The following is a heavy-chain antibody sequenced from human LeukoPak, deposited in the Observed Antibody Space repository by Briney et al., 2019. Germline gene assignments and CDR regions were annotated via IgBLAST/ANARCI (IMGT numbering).Heavy chain of an antibody. CDR1: GYTFTSYG. CDR2: ISAYNGNT. J-gene: IGHJ4*02. Sequence: ASVKVSCKASGYTFTSYGISWVRQAPGQGLEWMGWISAYNGNTNYAQKLQGRVTMTTDTSTSTAYMELRSLRSDDTAVYYCARDRSNWNYGYFDYWGQGTLVTVSS. V-gene: IGHV1-18*01. D-gene: IGHD1-7*01. CDR3: ARDRSNWNYGYFDY.